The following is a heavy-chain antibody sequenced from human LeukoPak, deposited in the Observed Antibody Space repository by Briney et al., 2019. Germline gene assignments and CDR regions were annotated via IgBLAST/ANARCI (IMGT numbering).Heavy chain of an antibody. J-gene: IGHJ3*02. V-gene: IGHV3-30-3*01. CDR3: AKDRGSRILSCLKDI. D-gene: IGHD4/OR15-4a*01. CDR2: ISSDGSNK. Sequence: PGGSLRLSCAASGFTFSSFTMHWVRQAPGKGLRWLAVISSDGSNKYYADSVKGRFTISRDNSKNTLYLQMNSLRAEDTAVYYCAKDRGSRILSCLKDIWGQGTMVTVSS. CDR1: GFTFSSFT.